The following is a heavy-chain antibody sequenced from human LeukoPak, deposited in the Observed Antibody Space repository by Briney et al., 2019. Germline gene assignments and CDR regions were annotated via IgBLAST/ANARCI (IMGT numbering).Heavy chain of an antibody. CDR2: IYYSGST. J-gene: IGHJ3*02. CDR3: ARQQLSESAKYERSRSGTFDI. D-gene: IGHD3-3*01. CDR1: GGSISSSSDY. Sequence: SETLSLTCTVSGGSISSSSDYWGWIRQPPGKGLEWIGGIYYSGSTYYNPSLKSRVTISVDTSKNQFSLKLNSVTAADTAVYYCARQQLSESAKYERSRSGTFDIWGQGTMVPVSS. V-gene: IGHV4-39*01.